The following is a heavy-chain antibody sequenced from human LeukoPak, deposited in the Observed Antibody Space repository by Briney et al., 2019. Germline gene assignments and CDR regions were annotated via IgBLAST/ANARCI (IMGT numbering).Heavy chain of an antibody. CDR2: IYHSGST. V-gene: IGHV4-38-2*02. Sequence: PETLSLTCTVSGYSISSGYYWGWIRQPPGKGLEWIGSIYHSGSTYYNPSLKSRVTISVDTSKNQFSLRLSSVTAADTAMYYCVKSGGYGLIDYWGQGTLVTVSS. J-gene: IGHJ4*02. CDR3: VKSGGYGLIDY. CDR1: GYSISSGYY. D-gene: IGHD6-19*01.